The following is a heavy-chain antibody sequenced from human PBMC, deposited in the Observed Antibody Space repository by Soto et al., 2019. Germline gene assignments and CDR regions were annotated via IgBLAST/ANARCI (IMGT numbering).Heavy chain of an antibody. CDR1: GFTLSGRS. CDR3: ATGWFGPDV. J-gene: IGHJ6*04. CDR2: IDNAGTDS. D-gene: IGHD3-10*01. V-gene: IGHV3-74*01. Sequence: EVQLVESGGGLVQPGGSLRLSCAASGFTLSGRSMHWVRQAPGKGLVWVSGIDNAGTDSTYADSVKGRFTSSRDNAKNMLYLQMNSLRVEDTAVYYCATGWFGPDVWGKATTVTVSS.